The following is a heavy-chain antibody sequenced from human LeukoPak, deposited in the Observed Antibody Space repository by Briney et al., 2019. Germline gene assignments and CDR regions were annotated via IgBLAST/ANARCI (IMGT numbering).Heavy chain of an antibody. CDR3: AKKDTAMVRPLDY. V-gene: IGHV3-23*01. CDR1: GFTFSSYA. CDR2: ISGSGGST. J-gene: IGHJ4*02. Sequence: GRSLRLSCAASGFTFSSYAMSWVRQAPGKGLEWVSAISGSGGSTHYADSVKGRFTISRDNSKNTLYLQMNSLRAEDTAVYYCAKKDTAMVRPLDYWGQGTLVTVSS. D-gene: IGHD5-18*01.